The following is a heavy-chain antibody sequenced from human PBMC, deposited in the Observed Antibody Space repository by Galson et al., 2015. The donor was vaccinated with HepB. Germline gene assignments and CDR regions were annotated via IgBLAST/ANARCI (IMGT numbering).Heavy chain of an antibody. CDR3: ARDWDTSGHYYMDHFDF. V-gene: IGHV3-48*01. D-gene: IGHD3-22*01. J-gene: IGHJ4*02. CDR2: IASSGGPT. Sequence: SLRLSCAASGFTFSVYGIAWVRQAPGKGLEWISYIASSGGPTYYADSVKGRFTIFRDDAKRSLYLQMNSLTAEDTAVYYCARDWDTSGHYYMDHFDFWGQGVLVTVSS. CDR1: GFTFSVYG.